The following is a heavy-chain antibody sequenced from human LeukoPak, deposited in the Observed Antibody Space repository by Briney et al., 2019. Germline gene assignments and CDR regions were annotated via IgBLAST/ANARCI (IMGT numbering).Heavy chain of an antibody. D-gene: IGHD3-10*01. CDR1: GYTFTGYY. CDR3: ARLLWFGEDGNWSDP. J-gene: IGHJ5*02. V-gene: IGHV1-2*02. Sequence: RASVKVSCKASGYTFTGYYMHWVRQAPGQGLEWMGWINPNSGGTNYAQKFQGRVTMTRDTSISTAYMELSRLRSDDTAVYYCARLLWFGEDGNWSDPWGQGTLVTVSS. CDR2: INPNSGGT.